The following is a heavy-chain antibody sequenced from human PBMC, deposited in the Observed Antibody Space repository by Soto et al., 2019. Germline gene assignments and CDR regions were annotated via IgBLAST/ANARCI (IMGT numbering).Heavy chain of an antibody. J-gene: IGHJ3*02. Sequence: PSETLSLTCTVSGGSISSSSYYWGWIRQPPGKGLEWIGSIYYSGSTYYNPSLKSRVTISVDTSKNQFSLKLSSVTAADTAVYYCAREEAGYYTPGAFDIWGQGTMVTVSS. CDR1: GGSISSSSYY. D-gene: IGHD3-3*01. V-gene: IGHV4-39*07. CDR2: IYYSGST. CDR3: AREEAGYYTPGAFDI.